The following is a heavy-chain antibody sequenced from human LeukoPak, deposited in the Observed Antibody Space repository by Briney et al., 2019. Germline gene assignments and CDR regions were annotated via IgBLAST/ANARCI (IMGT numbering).Heavy chain of an antibody. Sequence: PSETLSLTCTVSGGSISSYYWSWIRQPPGKGLEWIGYIYYSGSTNYNPSLKSRVTISVATSKNQFSLKLSSVTAADTAVYYCARDYGGNSGLDYWGQGTLVTVSS. V-gene: IGHV4-59*01. CDR2: IYYSGST. CDR3: ARDYGGNSGLDY. D-gene: IGHD4-23*01. J-gene: IGHJ4*02. CDR1: GGSISSYY.